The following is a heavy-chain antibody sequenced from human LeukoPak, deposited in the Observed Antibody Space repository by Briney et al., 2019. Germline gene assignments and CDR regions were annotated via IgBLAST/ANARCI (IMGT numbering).Heavy chain of an antibody. D-gene: IGHD2-2*01. Sequence: SQTLSLTCTVSGGSISSGGYYWSWIRQHPGKGLEWIGYIYYSGSTYYNPSLKSRVTISVDTSKNQFSLKLSSVTAADTAVYYCASGWSQGYCSSTRCYSWWFDPWGQGTLVTVSS. V-gene: IGHV4-31*03. CDR2: IYYSGST. CDR3: ASGWSQGYCSSTRCYSWWFDP. J-gene: IGHJ5*02. CDR1: GGSISSGGYY.